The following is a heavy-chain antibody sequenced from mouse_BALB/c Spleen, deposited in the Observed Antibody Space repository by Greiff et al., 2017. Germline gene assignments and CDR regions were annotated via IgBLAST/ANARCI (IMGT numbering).Heavy chain of an antibody. J-gene: IGHJ4*01. Sequence: VQLQQSGAELVKPGASVKLSCTASGFNIKDTYMHWVKQRPEQGLEWIGRIDPANGNTKYDPKFQGKATITADTSSNTAYLQLSSLTSEDTAVYDCARGDYPYYYAMDYWGQGTSVTVSS. D-gene: IGHD2-4*01. CDR2: IDPANGNT. CDR3: ARGDYPYYYAMDY. V-gene: IGHV14-3*02. CDR1: GFNIKDTY.